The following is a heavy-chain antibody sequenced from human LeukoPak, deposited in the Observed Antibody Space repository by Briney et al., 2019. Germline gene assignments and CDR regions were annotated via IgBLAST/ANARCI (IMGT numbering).Heavy chain of an antibody. Sequence: YMHXVRQAPGXGRXGMGWINPNSGGTNYAQKFHGRVTMTRDTSISTAYMELSRLRSDDTAVYYCAICFGYYYDSSGYYHDAFDIWGQGTMVTVSS. CDR1: Y. D-gene: IGHD3-22*01. CDR2: INPNSGGT. CDR3: AICFGYYYDSSGYYHDAFDI. V-gene: IGHV1-2*02. J-gene: IGHJ3*02.